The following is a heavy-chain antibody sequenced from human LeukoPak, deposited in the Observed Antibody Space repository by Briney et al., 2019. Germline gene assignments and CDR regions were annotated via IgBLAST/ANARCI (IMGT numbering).Heavy chain of an antibody. CDR2: IYTSGST. V-gene: IGHV4-4*07. CDR3: ARENSGSYREFDY. CDR1: GGSISSYY. D-gene: IGHD1-26*01. Sequence: TSETLSLTCTVSGGSISSYYWSWIRQPAGKGLEWVGRIYTSGSTNYNASLKSRVSMSVDTSKNQFSLKLSSVTAADTAVFYCARENSGSYREFDYWGQGTLVTVSS. J-gene: IGHJ4*02.